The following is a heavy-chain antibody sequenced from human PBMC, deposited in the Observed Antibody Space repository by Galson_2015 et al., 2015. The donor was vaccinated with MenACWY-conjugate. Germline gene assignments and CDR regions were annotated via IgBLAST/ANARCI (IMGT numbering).Heavy chain of an antibody. Sequence: QSGAEVKKPGESLKISCKASGGTFSSFGFSWVRQAPGQGLEWMAGTIPVFGTPNYAPKFQGRVTLSADDSTSTAYMELTSLRSEDTAVYYCAKDHSYNYDSSGYFRDWGQGTLVTVSS. CDR1: GGTFSSFG. CDR2: TIPVFGTP. D-gene: IGHD3-22*01. V-gene: IGHV1-69*01. CDR3: AKDHSYNYDSSGYFRD. J-gene: IGHJ4*01.